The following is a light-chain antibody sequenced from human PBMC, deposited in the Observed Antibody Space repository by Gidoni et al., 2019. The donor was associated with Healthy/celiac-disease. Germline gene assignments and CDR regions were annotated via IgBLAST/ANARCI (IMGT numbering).Light chain of an antibody. V-gene: IGKV1-9*01. CDR3: QQLNTYLWT. Sequence: DIQLTQSPSFLSASVGDRVTITCRASQGISSYLAWYQQKPGKAPKLLIYAASTLQSGVPSRFSGSGSGTEFTLTISSLQPEDFATYYCQQLNTYLWTFGQGTKVDLK. J-gene: IGKJ1*01. CDR2: AAS. CDR1: QGISSY.